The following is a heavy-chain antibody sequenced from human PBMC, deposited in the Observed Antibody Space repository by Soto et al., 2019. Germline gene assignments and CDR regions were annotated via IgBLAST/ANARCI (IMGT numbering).Heavy chain of an antibody. Sequence: QVQLQESGPGLVKPSETLSLTCSVSGGPISNHYWSWIRQPPGKGLEWIGYIYYDGTTKYNLSLKSRVTMSVDTSRNQIPLKLTTVTAVDAAVNYCTRANGSSEYWGQGTLVTVSS. V-gene: IGHV4-59*11. CDR2: IYYDGTT. D-gene: IGHD5-12*01. CDR1: GGPISNHY. J-gene: IGHJ4*02. CDR3: TRANGSSEY.